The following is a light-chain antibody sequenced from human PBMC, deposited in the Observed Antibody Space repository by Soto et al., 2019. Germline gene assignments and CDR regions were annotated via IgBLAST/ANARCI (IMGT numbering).Light chain of an antibody. V-gene: IGKV3-11*01. J-gene: IGKJ1*01. CDR2: DAS. CDR3: QQRSNWPPWT. Sequence: EIVLTQSPATLSLSPGERATLACRASQSVSSYLAWYQQQPGQAPRLLLYDASNRATGIPARFSGSGSGTDFTLTISSLEPEDFAVYYCQQRSNWPPWTFGQGTKVDIK. CDR1: QSVSSY.